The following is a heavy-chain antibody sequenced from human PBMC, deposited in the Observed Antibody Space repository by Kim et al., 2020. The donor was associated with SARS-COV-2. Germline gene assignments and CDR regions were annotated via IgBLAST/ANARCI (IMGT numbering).Heavy chain of an antibody. V-gene: IGHV4-34*01. CDR3: ARGDYGGNSDAFDI. J-gene: IGHJ3*02. D-gene: IGHD4-17*01. CDR1: GGSFSGYY. CDR2: INHSGST. Sequence: SETLSLTCAVYGGSFSGYYWSWIRQPPGKGLEWIGEINHSGSTNYNPSLKSRVTISVDTSKNQFSLKLSSVTAADTAVYYCARGDYGGNSDAFDIWGQGTMVTVSS.